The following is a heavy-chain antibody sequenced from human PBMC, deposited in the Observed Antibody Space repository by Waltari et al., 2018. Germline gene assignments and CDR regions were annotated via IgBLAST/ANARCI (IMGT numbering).Heavy chain of an antibody. CDR2: IHKDGSEK. Sequence: EVHLVESGGGLVQPGGSISLSCAASGFTFTDYWMCWVRQAPGKGPEWVANIHKDGSEKNYVDYVKGRFTISRDNAKDSVYLQMNSLRADDTAMYYCVRDHWGPDYWGQGTLVTVSS. CDR1: GFTFTDYW. D-gene: IGHD7-27*01. J-gene: IGHJ4*02. CDR3: VRDHWGPDY. V-gene: IGHV3-7*01.